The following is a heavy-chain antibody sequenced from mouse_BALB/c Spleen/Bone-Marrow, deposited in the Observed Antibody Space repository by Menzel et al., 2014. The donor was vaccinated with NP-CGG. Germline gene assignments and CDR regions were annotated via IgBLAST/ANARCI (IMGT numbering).Heavy chain of an antibody. CDR1: GYSITSDYA. CDR2: ISYSGST. V-gene: IGHV3-2*02. J-gene: IGHJ1*01. Sequence: EVKLQESGPGLVKPSQSLSLTCTVTGYSITSDYAWHWIRQFPGNELEWMGYISYSGSTSYYPSLKSRISITRDTSKNQFFLQLNSVTTEDTATYYCARSADWYFDVWGAGTTVTVSS. CDR3: ARSADWYFDV.